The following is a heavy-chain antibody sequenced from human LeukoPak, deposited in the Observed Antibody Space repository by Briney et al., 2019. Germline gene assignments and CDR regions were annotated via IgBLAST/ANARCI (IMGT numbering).Heavy chain of an antibody. D-gene: IGHD3-10*01. CDR3: ARYDYGSGNVDY. Sequence: PSETLSLTCTVSGGSISSYYWSWIRQPPGKGLEWIGYIYYSGSTNYNPSLKSRVTISVDTSKNQFSLKLSSVAAADTAVYYCARYDYGSGNVDYWGQGTLVTVSS. V-gene: IGHV4-59*08. CDR2: IYYSGST. CDR1: GGSISSYY. J-gene: IGHJ4*02.